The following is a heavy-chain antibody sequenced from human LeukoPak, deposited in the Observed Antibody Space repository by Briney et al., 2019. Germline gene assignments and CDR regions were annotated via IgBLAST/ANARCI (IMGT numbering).Heavy chain of an antibody. CDR1: AYTCSNSG. CDR2: IIPHIANT. D-gene: IGHD2-2*01. Sequence: ASVKVSFTAAAYTCSNSGISCLRRALRQALEWRVWIIPHIANTRYAGSLQGRVTMTTETPTNKAYMELKGLGSAETAIYYCARDGPPPQCASTNCPRGGWFDAWGERTLVTVSS. J-gene: IGHJ5*02. V-gene: IGHV1-18*04. CDR3: ARDGPPPQCASTNCPRGGWFDA.